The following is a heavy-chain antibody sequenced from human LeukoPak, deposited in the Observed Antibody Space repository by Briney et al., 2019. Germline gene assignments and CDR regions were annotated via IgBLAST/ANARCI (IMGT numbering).Heavy chain of an antibody. V-gene: IGHV3-48*04. CDR1: GFTFSSYS. Sequence: GGSLRLSCAASGFTFSSYSMNWVRQAPGKGLEWVSYISSSSSTIYYADSVKGRFTISGDNARNSLYLQMNSLRAEDTAVYYCASLYCTHTTCYYFDYWGQGTLVSVSS. CDR3: ASLYCTHTTCYYFDY. CDR2: ISSSSSTI. J-gene: IGHJ4*02. D-gene: IGHD2-2*01.